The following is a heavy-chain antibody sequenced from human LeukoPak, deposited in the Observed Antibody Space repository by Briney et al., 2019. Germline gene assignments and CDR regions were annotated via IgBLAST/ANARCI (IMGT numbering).Heavy chain of an antibody. CDR1: GFNFSNAW. Sequence: PGGSLRLSCAASGFNFSNAWMSWVRQAPGKGPEWVGRIKSKTDGGTTDYAAPVKGRFTISRDDSKNTLYLQTNSLKTEDTAIYYCTKTYYYGSGSLDYWGQGALVTVSS. CDR2: IKSKTDGGTT. J-gene: IGHJ4*02. CDR3: TKTYYYGSGSLDY. D-gene: IGHD3-10*01. V-gene: IGHV3-15*01.